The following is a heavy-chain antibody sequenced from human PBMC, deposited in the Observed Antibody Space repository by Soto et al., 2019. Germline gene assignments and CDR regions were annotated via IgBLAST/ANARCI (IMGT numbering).Heavy chain of an antibody. Sequence: QVQLQESGPGLVKPSQTLSLTCTVSGGSISSGDYYWSWIRQHPGKDLEWIGYIYYSGSTYYNPSLKSRVIISVDTSKNQFSLKLSSVTGADPAVYYFASYKTGDAFDIWGQGTMVTVSS. D-gene: IGHD1-1*01. CDR2: IYYSGST. CDR3: ASYKTGDAFDI. CDR1: GGSISSGDYY. V-gene: IGHV4-31*03. J-gene: IGHJ3*02.